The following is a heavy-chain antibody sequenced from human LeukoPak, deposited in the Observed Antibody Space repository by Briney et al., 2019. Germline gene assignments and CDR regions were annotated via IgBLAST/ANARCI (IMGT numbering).Heavy chain of an antibody. CDR3: ARAFQYGSGSHPYSL. J-gene: IGHJ4*02. CDR2: IYDGGGT. V-gene: IGHV3-66*01. CDR1: GFSVGDNY. D-gene: IGHD3-10*01. Sequence: HPGGSLRLSCAASGFSVGDNYMSWVRQAPGKGLEWVSVIYDGGGTYYADSVKGRFTISRDNFKNTVYLQMNSLRAEDTAVYYCARAFQYGSGSHPYSLWGQGTLVTVSS.